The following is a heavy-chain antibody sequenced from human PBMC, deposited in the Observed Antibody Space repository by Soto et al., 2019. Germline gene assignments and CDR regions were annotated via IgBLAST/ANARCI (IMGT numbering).Heavy chain of an antibody. J-gene: IGHJ6*03. D-gene: IGHD6-19*01. CDR1: GGSISGSSYY. V-gene: IGHV4-39*01. Sequence: SLTCTVCGGSISGSSYYWGWIRQPPGKGLEWIGSIYYSGSTYYNPSLKSRVTISVDTSKNQFSLKLSSVTAADTAVYYCARVPIAVAGTYYYYYMDVWGQGTTVTVSS. CDR3: ARVPIAVAGTYYYYYMDV. CDR2: IYYSGST.